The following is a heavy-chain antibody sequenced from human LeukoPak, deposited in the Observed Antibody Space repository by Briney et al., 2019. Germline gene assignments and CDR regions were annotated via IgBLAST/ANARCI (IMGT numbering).Heavy chain of an antibody. Sequence: GGSLRLSCVASGFTFGKYWMSWVRQAPGKGLGWVANIKLDGSEKNYVDSVKGRFTISRDNNKNSLYLQMNSLRVEDTAVFYCARDQYDTWSRRGNFDSWGQGTLVIVSS. V-gene: IGHV3-7*03. CDR3: ARDQYDTWSRRGNFDS. D-gene: IGHD3-3*01. CDR1: GFTFGKYW. J-gene: IGHJ4*02. CDR2: IKLDGSEK.